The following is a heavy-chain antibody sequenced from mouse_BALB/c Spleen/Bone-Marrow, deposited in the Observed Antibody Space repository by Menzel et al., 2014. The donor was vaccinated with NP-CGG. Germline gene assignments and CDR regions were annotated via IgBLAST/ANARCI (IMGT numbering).Heavy chain of an antibody. J-gene: IGHJ3*01. Sequence: VQLQQSGADLVKPGASVKLSCTASGFNIKDTYKHWVKQRPEQGLEWIGRIDPANGNTKYDPKFQGKATITADTSSNTAYLQLSSLTSEDTAVYYCARRGDGYYAWFAYWGQGTLVTVSA. CDR1: GFNIKDTY. CDR2: IDPANGNT. D-gene: IGHD2-3*01. CDR3: ARRGDGYYAWFAY. V-gene: IGHV14-3*02.